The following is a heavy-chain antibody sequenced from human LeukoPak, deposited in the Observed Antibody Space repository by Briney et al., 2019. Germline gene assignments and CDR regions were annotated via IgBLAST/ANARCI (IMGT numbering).Heavy chain of an antibody. CDR1: GFTFSSYG. D-gene: IGHD3-3*01. CDR3: GKDPLAFGVVMSDRYNWFDP. Sequence: PGRSLRLSCAASGFTFSSYGMHWVRQAPGKGLEWVAVISYDGSNKYYADSVKGRFTISRDNSKKTLYLQMNSLRAEDTSVYYCGKDPLAFGVVMSDRYNWFDPWGQGTLVTVSS. V-gene: IGHV3-30*18. CDR2: ISYDGSNK. J-gene: IGHJ5*02.